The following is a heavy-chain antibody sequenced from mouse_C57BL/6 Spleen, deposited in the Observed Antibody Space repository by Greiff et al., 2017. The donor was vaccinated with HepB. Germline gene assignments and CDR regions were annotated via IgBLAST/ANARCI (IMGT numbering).Heavy chain of an antibody. CDR3: ARRAYYDYDEDYAMDY. J-gene: IGHJ4*01. CDR1: GYAFSSYW. V-gene: IGHV1-80*01. Sequence: VQLQESGAELVKPGASVKISCKASGYAFSSYWMNWVKQRPGKGLEWIGQIYPGDGDTNYNGKFKGKATLTADKSSSTAYMQLSSLTSEDSAVYFCARRAYYDYDEDYAMDYWGQGTSVTVSS. D-gene: IGHD2-4*01. CDR2: IYPGDGDT.